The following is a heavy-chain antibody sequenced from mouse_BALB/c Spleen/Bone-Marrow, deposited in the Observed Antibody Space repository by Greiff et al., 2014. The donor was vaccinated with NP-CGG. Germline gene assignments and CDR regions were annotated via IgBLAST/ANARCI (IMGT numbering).Heavy chain of an antibody. V-gene: IGHV1S81*02. J-gene: IGHJ3*01. CDR2: INPSNGRT. D-gene: IGHD2-14*01. Sequence: QVQLQQSGAELVKPGASVKLSCRASGYTFTTYWLHWVKQRPGQGLEWIGEINPSNGRTNYNEKFKSKATLTVDKSSSTAYMQLSSLTPEDSAVYYCASDYGYDAGFAWFVYWGQGTLVTVSA. CDR3: ASDYGYDAGFAWFVY. CDR1: GYTFTTYW.